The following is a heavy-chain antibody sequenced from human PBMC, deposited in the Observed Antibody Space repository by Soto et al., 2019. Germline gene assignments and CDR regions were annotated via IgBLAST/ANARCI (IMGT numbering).Heavy chain of an antibody. CDR1: GGSFSGYF. V-gene: IGHV4-34*01. Sequence: SETLSLTCDVYGGSFSGYFWNWIRQSPGKGLEWIGKVNHNGRNNYNPSLKSRVTISLDMSKKQISLKLTSVTAADTAVYYCARGGSSDWQVAFDFWGQGTMGT. D-gene: IGHD6-19*01. J-gene: IGHJ3*01. CDR2: VNHNGRN. CDR3: ARGGSSDWQVAFDF.